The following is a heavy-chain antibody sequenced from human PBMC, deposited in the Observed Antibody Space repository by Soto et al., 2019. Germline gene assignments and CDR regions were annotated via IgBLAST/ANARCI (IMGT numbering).Heavy chain of an antibody. CDR2: IRSKAYGGTT. D-gene: IGHD6-19*01. CDR1: GFTFGDYA. CDR3: KRGAGGWNYYYAMDA. V-gene: IGHV3-49*04. J-gene: IGHJ6*02. Sequence: GGSLRLSCTASGFTFGDYAMSWVRQAPGKGLEWVGFIRSKAYGGTTEYAASVKGRFTISRDNAKISMSLQMNSLGAEDTAVYFCKRGAGGWNYYYAMDACGPGPTVTVSS.